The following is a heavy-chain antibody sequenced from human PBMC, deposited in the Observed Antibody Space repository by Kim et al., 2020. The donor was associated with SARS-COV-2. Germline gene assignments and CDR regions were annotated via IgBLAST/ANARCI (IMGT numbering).Heavy chain of an antibody. D-gene: IGHD2-2*01. CDR3: AREYCSSTSCDGDYYGMDV. CDR2: INPSGGST. V-gene: IGHV1-46*01. CDR1: GYTFTSYY. Sequence: ASVKVSCKASGYTFTSYYMHWVRQAPGQGLEWMGIINPSGGSTSYAQKFQGRVTMTRDTSTSTVYMELSSLRSEDTAVYYCAREYCSSTSCDGDYYGMDVWGQGNTVIDSS. J-gene: IGHJ6*02.